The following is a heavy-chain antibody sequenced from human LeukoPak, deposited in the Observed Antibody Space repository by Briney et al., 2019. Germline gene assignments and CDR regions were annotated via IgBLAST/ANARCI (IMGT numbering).Heavy chain of an antibody. CDR2: ISGSGGST. CDR3: AKRSGYTTGWFFDF. CDR1: GFTFSSYA. Sequence: GGSLRLSCAAPGFTFSSYAMSWVRQAPGKGLEWVSAISGSGGSTYYADSVKGRFTISRDNSKNTLYLQMNSLRAEDTAVFYCAKRSGYTTGWFFDFWGQGTLVTVSS. D-gene: IGHD6-19*01. J-gene: IGHJ4*02. V-gene: IGHV3-23*01.